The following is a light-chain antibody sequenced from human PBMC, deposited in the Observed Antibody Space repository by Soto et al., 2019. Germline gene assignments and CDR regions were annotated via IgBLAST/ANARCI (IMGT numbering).Light chain of an antibody. CDR1: SSNIGGTNY. CDR3: SSYTSSSTYV. V-gene: IGLV2-14*01. CDR2: EVS. J-gene: IGLJ1*01. Sequence: QSVLTQPPSASGTPGQRVFISCSGSSSNIGGTNYAYWYQQLPGAAPKLMIYEVSNRPSGVSNRFSGSKSGNTASLTISGLQAEDEADYYCSSYTSSSTYVFGTGTKSPS.